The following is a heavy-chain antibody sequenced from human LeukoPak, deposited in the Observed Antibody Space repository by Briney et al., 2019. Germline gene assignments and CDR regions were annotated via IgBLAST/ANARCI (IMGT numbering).Heavy chain of an antibody. CDR3: ARLRAVEHDY. Sequence: PSETLSLTCAVYGGSFSGYYWSWIRQPPGKGLEWIGEINHSGSTNYNPSLKSRVTISVDTSKNQFSLKLSSVTAADTAVYYCARLRAVEHDYWGQGTLVTVSS. CDR1: GGSFSGYY. V-gene: IGHV4-34*01. CDR2: INHSGST. D-gene: IGHD6-19*01. J-gene: IGHJ4*02.